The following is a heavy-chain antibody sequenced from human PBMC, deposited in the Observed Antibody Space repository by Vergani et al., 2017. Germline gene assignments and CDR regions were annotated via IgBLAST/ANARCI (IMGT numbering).Heavy chain of an antibody. CDR2: IYYSGST. CDR3: ARQVFWSGYFHPDAFDI. CDR1: GGSISSSTYY. V-gene: IGHV4-39*01. J-gene: IGHJ3*02. D-gene: IGHD3-3*01. Sequence: QVQLQESGPGPVKPSETLSLTCTVSGGSISSSTYYWGWIRQPPGKGLEWIGSIYYSGSTYYNPSLKSRVTRSVHTSKNQFSLKLSSVTAADTAVYYCARQVFWSGYFHPDAFDIWGQGTMVTVSS.